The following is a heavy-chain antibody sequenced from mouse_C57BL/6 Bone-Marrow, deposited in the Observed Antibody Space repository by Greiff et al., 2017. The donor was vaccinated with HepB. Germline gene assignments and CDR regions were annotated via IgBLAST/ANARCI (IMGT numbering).Heavy chain of an antibody. CDR1: GYSITSDY. J-gene: IGHJ1*03. D-gene: IGHD4-1*01. V-gene: IGHV3-8*01. Sequence: VQLKESGPGLAKPSQTLSLTCSVTGYSITSDYWNWIRKFPGNKLEYMGYISYSGSTYYNPSLKSRISITRDTSKNQYYLKLNSVTTEDTATYYCARANWDGGGYFDVWGTGTTVTVSS. CDR3: ARANWDGGGYFDV. CDR2: ISYSGST.